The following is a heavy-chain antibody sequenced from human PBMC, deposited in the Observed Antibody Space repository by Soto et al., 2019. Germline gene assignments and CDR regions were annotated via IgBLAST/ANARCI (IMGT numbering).Heavy chain of an antibody. D-gene: IGHD5-18*01. J-gene: IGHJ4*02. CDR2: ISDYNGNT. Sequence: QVQLVQSGAEVKKPGASVKVSCKASGYTFTSYGISWVRQAPGQGLEWMGWISDYNGNTNHAQKLQGRVTMTTDTSTSTADMELRSLRSDDTAVYYCARAAIGYSYDELDYWGQGTLVTVSS. CDR1: GYTFTSYG. V-gene: IGHV1-18*01. CDR3: ARAAIGYSYDELDY.